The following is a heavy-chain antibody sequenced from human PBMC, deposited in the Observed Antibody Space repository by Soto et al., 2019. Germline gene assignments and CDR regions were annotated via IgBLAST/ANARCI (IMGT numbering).Heavy chain of an antibody. CDR2: IIPRSATS. Sequence: SVKVSCKASGDTFSTYTITWVRQAPGQGLEWMGGIIPRSATSNYAQKFQGRVTITADESTSTAYMELSSLRSEDTAVYYCARDLEVSPTPNAFDIWGQGTMVTVSS. V-gene: IGHV1-69*13. D-gene: IGHD2-8*02. CDR3: ARDLEVSPTPNAFDI. CDR1: GDTFSTYT. J-gene: IGHJ3*02.